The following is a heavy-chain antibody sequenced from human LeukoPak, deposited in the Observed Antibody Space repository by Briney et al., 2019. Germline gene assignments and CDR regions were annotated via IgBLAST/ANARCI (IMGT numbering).Heavy chain of an antibody. V-gene: IGHV7-4-1*02. J-gene: IGHJ5*02. CDR1: GYPFTTYA. CDR3: ARLTASILS. CDR2: INTNTGNP. Sequence: ASVKVSCTASGYPFTTYAMNWVRQAPGQGLEWMGWINTNTGNPTYAQGFTGRFVFSLDTSLSTAYLQISSLKAEDTAVYYCARLTASILSWGQGTLVTVSS.